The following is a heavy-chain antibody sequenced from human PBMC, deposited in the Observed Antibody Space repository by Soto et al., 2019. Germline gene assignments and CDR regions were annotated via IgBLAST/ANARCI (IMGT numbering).Heavy chain of an antibody. J-gene: IGHJ3*02. CDR1: GGTFSSYA. CDR2: IIPIFGTA. D-gene: IGHD1-7*01. Sequence: QVQLVQSGAEVKKPGSSVKVSCKASGGTFSSYAISWVRQAPGQGLEWMGGIIPIFGTANYAQKFQGRVTITADESSSTAYRELSSLRSEDTAVYYGARRGLTGTTGAGDAFDIWGQGTMVTVSS. V-gene: IGHV1-69*01. CDR3: ARRGLTGTTGAGDAFDI.